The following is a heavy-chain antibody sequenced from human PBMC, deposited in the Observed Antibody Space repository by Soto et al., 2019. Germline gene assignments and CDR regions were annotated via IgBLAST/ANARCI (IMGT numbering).Heavy chain of an antibody. D-gene: IGHD6-19*01. Sequence: HPGGSLRLSCAASGFTFSSYGMHWVRQAPGKGLEWVAVIWYDGSNKYYADSVKGRFTISRDNSKNTLYLQMNSLRAEDTAVYYCAIPNSSGWYGNDYWGQGTLVTVSS. J-gene: IGHJ4*02. CDR3: AIPNSSGWYGNDY. CDR1: GFTFSSYG. CDR2: IWYDGSNK. V-gene: IGHV3-33*01.